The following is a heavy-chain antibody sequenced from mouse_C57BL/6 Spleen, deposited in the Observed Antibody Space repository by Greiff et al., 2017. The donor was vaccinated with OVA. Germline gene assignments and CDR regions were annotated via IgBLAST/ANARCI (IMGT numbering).Heavy chain of an antibody. CDR3: TRGGLRRGYFDV. D-gene: IGHD2-2*01. CDR2: IDPETGGT. J-gene: IGHJ1*03. Sequence: QVQLKQSGAELVRPGASVTLSCKASGYTFTDYEMHWVKQTPVHGLEWIGAIDPETGGTAYNQKFKGKAILTADKSSSTAYMELRSLTSEDSAVYYCTRGGLRRGYFDVWGTGTTVTVSS. CDR1: GYTFTDYE. V-gene: IGHV1-15*01.